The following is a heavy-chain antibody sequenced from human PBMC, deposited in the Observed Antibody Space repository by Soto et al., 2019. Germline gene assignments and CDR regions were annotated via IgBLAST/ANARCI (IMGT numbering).Heavy chain of an antibody. CDR1: GGSISSGDYY. J-gene: IGHJ1*01. Sequence: QVQLQESGPGLVKPSQTLSLTCTVSGGSISSGDYYWGWIRPPPGKGLEWIGYIYYSGSNYYNPSLNIRITISIDTSNNQFSLKLSSVTAADTAVYYCARVSGGCGYDYHYFQHWGQGTLVTVSS. V-gene: IGHV4-30-4*01. D-gene: IGHD5-12*01. CDR3: ARVSGGCGYDYHYFQH. CDR2: IYYSGSN.